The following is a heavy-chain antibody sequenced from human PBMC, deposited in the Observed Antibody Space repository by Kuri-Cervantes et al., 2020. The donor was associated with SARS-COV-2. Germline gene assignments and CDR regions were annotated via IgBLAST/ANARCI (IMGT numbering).Heavy chain of an antibody. J-gene: IGHJ4*02. CDR2: ISYDGSKK. Sequence: GGSLRLSCAASGFTFNNYDMYWVRQAPGKGLEWVAVISYDGSKKYYADSVKGRFTISRDNSKSTLYLPMYSLRAEDTAVYYCARGPRKYYFDYWGQGTLVTVSS. CDR1: GFTFNNYD. D-gene: IGHD1-14*01. CDR3: ARGPRKYYFDY. V-gene: IGHV3-30-3*01.